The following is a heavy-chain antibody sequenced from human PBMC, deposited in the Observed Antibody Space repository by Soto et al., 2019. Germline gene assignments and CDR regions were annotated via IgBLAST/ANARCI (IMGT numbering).Heavy chain of an antibody. D-gene: IGHD3-10*01. Sequence: QTMSLTCTVSGGSISSSSYYWGWIRQHPGKGLEWIGSIYYSGSTYYNPSLKSRVTISVDTSKNQFSLKLRSVTAADTAVYYCAIDNCYGSGPGWFDPWGQGNLVTV. J-gene: IGHJ5*02. CDR3: AIDNCYGSGPGWFDP. V-gene: IGHV4-39*01. CDR2: IYYSGST. CDR1: GGSISSSSYY.